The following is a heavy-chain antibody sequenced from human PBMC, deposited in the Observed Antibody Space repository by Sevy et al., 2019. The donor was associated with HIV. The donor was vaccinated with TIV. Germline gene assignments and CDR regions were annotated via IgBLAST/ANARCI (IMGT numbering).Heavy chain of an antibody. V-gene: IGHV3-30*04. CDR3: ARDFLWTYYYDSSGPAGYFDY. D-gene: IGHD3-22*01. CDR2: ISYDGSNK. CDR1: GFTFSNYA. J-gene: IGHJ4*02. Sequence: GGSLRLSCAASGFTFSNYAMHWVRQAPGKGLEWVAVISYDGSNKYYADSVKGRFTISRENSKNTLYLQMNSLRAEDTAVYYCARDFLWTYYYDSSGPAGYFDYWGQGTLVTVSS.